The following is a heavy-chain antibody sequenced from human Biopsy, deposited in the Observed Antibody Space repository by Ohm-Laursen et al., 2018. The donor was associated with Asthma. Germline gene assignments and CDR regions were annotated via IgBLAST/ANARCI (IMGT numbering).Heavy chain of an antibody. CDR2: INTNTGNP. Sequence: SVKVSCKASGYTVTRYAINWVRQAPGQGLEWMGWINTNTGNPTYAQGFTGRFVFSLDTSVNTAHLQISSLKAEDTAVYFCVRMISYYDEMRDPFFDYWGQGTLVTVSS. V-gene: IGHV7-4-1*02. CDR1: GYTVTRYA. CDR3: VRMISYYDEMRDPFFDY. D-gene: IGHD3-16*01. J-gene: IGHJ4*02.